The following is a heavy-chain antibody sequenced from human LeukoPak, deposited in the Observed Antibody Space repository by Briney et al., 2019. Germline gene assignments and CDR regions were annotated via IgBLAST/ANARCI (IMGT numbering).Heavy chain of an antibody. D-gene: IGHD3-9*01. V-gene: IGHV4-59*01. J-gene: IGHJ6*02. Sequence: SETLSLTCTVSGGSISSYYWSWIRQPPGKGLEWIGYIYYSESTNYNPSLKSRVTISVDTSKNQFSLKLSSVTAADTAVYYCARGLVTLNYYYYGMDVWGQGTTVTVSS. CDR2: IYYSEST. CDR3: ARGLVTLNYYYYGMDV. CDR1: GGSISSYY.